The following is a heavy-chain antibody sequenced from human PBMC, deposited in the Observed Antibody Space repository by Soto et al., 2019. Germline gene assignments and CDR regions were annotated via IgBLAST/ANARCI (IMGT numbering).Heavy chain of an antibody. CDR2: ISYDGSNK. V-gene: IGHV3-30*18. D-gene: IGHD3-3*01. CDR1: GFTFSSYG. CDR3: AKDSRDYDFWSGYDDY. Sequence: PGGSLRLSCAASGFTFSSYGMHWVRQAPGKGLEWVAVISYDGSNKYYADSVKGRFTISRDNSKNTLYLQMNSLRAEDTAVYYCAKDSRDYDFWSGYDDYWGQGTLVTVSS. J-gene: IGHJ4*02.